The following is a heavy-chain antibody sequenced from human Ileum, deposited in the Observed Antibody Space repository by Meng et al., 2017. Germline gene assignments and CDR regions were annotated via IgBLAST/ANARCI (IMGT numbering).Heavy chain of an antibody. Sequence: QLQPAGPGLVRPSETLSLPCTVSGVSVNSGFYYWNWVRQPPGKGLEFIGPFHHSGSAHYNASLEGRVTMSLDTSKNQFSLRLTSVTAADSALYYCTGGPDSAKSGYWGQGTLVTVSS. CDR3: TGGPDSAKSGY. CDR2: FHHSGSA. CDR1: GVSVNSGFYY. V-gene: IGHV4-61*01. D-gene: IGHD1-14*01. J-gene: IGHJ4*02.